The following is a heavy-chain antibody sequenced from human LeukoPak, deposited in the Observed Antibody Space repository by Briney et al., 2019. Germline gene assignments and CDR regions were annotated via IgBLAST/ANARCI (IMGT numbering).Heavy chain of an antibody. V-gene: IGHV3-9*01. CDR1: GFTFDDYA. D-gene: IGHD6-19*01. CDR2: ISWNSGSI. J-gene: IGHJ4*02. CDR3: AKDSSGWHVDY. Sequence: GGSLRLSCAASGFTFDDYAMHWVRQAPGKGLEWVSGISWNSGSIGYADSVKGRFTISRDNAKNSLYLQMNSLRAEDTALYYCAKDSSGWHVDYWGQGTLVTVSS.